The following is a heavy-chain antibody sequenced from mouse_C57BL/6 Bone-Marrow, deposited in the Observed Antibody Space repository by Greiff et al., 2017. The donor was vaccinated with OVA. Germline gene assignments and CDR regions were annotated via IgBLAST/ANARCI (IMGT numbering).Heavy chain of an antibody. Sequence: VQLKQSGPELVKPGASVKIPCKASGYTFTDYNMDWVKQSHGKSLEWIGDINPNNGGTIYNQKFKGKATLTVDKSSSTAYMELRSLTSEDTAVYYCARAPSYYSNYEFAYWGQGTLVTVSA. V-gene: IGHV1-18*01. CDR2: INPNNGGT. J-gene: IGHJ3*01. CDR3: ARAPSYYSNYEFAY. CDR1: GYTFTDYN. D-gene: IGHD2-5*01.